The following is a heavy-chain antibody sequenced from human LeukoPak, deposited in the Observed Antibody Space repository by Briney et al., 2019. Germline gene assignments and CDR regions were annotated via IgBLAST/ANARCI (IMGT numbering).Heavy chain of an antibody. Sequence: GVSVKVSCKASGYTFTSYGISWVQQAPGQGLEWMGWISAYNGNTNYAQKLQGRVTMTTDTSTSTAYMELRSLRSDDTAVYYCARDHIVLMVYDLDYWGQGTLVTVSS. CDR2: ISAYNGNT. CDR1: GYTFTSYG. CDR3: ARDHIVLMVYDLDY. D-gene: IGHD2-8*01. V-gene: IGHV1-18*01. J-gene: IGHJ4*02.